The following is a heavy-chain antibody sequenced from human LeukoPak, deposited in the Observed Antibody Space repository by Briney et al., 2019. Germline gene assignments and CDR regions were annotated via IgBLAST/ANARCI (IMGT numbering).Heavy chain of an antibody. D-gene: IGHD1-26*01. Sequence: GSSVKVSCKASGYSFTRYYMHWVRQAPGQGLEWMGFINPSCSSAAYAQKFQGRLTMTRNMFTSTDYMELTSLTADDTAVYYCARDNSVGETAWWFDPWGQGTLVTVSS. CDR1: GYSFTRYY. V-gene: IGHV1-46*01. J-gene: IGHJ5*02. CDR3: ARDNSVGETAWWFDP. CDR2: INPSCSSA.